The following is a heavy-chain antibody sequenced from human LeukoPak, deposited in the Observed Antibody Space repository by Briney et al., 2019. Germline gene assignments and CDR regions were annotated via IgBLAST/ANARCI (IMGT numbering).Heavy chain of an antibody. J-gene: IGHJ3*02. Sequence: GGSLRLSCAASGFTVSSNYMSWVRQAPGKGLEWVSVIYSGGSTYYADSVKGRFTISRDNSKNTLYLQMNSLRAEDTAVNYCARDILRVGAFDIWGQGTMVTVSS. V-gene: IGHV3-66*01. D-gene: IGHD2-15*01. CDR2: IYSGGST. CDR1: GFTVSSNY. CDR3: ARDILRVGAFDI.